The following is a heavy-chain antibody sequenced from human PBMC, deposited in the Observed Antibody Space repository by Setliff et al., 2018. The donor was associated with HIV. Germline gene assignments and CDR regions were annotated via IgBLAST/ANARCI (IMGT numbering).Heavy chain of an antibody. CDR3: ARAASGTHGAFDI. Sequence: GGSLRLSCVASGFTFRNYDMHWVRQVPGKGLEWVSAITTAGDSYYPGSGTGRFTISRDNAKNSLYLQMNSLTVGDTAVYYCARAASGTHGAFDIWGQGTTVTVSS. CDR1: GFTFRNYD. V-gene: IGHV3-13*01. CDR2: ITTAGDS. D-gene: IGHD3-10*01. J-gene: IGHJ3*02.